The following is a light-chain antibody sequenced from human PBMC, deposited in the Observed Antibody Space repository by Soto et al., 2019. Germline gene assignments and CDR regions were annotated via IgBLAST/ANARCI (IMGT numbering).Light chain of an antibody. CDR1: YSNIGIND. CDR3: AAWDDSLNGHYV. V-gene: IGLV1-44*01. CDR2: DTS. Sequence: QSVLTQPPSASGTPGQRVTVSCSGTYSNIGINDVHWYRQLSGTAPQILIYDTSQRATGVPDRFSGSRSGTSASLVISGLQTEDEADYHCAAWDDSLNGHYVFGTGTKVTVL. J-gene: IGLJ1*01.